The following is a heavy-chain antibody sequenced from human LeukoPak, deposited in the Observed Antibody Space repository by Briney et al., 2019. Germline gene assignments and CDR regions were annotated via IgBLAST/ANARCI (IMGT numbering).Heavy chain of an antibody. CDR2: IYNSGST. V-gene: IGHV4-59*01. CDR3: ARGITVASP. Sequence: SETLSLTCTVSGGSLSSYYWSWIRQPPGKGLEWIGYIYNSGSTNYNPSLKSRVTISVDTSKNQFSLKLSSVTAADTAVYYCARGITVASPWGQGTLVTVSS. CDR1: GGSLSSYY. J-gene: IGHJ5*02. D-gene: IGHD6-19*01.